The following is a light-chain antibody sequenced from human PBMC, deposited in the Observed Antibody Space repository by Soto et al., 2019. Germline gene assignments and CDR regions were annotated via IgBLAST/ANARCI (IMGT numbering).Light chain of an antibody. CDR1: QSVSSN. J-gene: IGKJ4*01. CDR3: QQYNNWPLT. CDR2: VAS. Sequence: EIVMTQPPATLSVSPGERATLSCRASQSVSSNLAWYQQKPGQVPTLLIYVASTRATGVPARFSGSGSGTEFTLTISSLQSEDFAVYYCQQYNNWPLTFGGGTKVEIK. V-gene: IGKV3-15*01.